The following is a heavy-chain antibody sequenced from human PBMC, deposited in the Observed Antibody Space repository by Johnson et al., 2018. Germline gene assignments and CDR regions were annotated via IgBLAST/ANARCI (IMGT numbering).Heavy chain of an antibody. Sequence: VQLVQSGAEVKKXGSSXKVXCKASGGTFSSYAISWVRQAPGQGLEWMGGIIPIFGTANYAQKFQGRVTITADESTSTAYMELSSPRSEDTAVYYCASRGYSSGWYPGAGMDVWGQGTTVTVSS. D-gene: IGHD6-19*01. J-gene: IGHJ6*02. CDR2: IIPIFGTA. CDR3: ASRGYSSGWYPGAGMDV. CDR1: GGTFSSYA. V-gene: IGHV1-69*01.